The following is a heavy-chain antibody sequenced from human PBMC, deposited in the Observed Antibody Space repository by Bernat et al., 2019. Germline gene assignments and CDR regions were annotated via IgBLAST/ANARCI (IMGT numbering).Heavy chain of an antibody. D-gene: IGHD6-13*01. J-gene: IGHJ4*02. CDR1: GYAFINYG. CDR2: ISAYNGNT. V-gene: IGHV1-18*01. Sequence: QVQLVQSGAEVKKPGASVKVSCKASGYAFINYGFIWVRQAPGQGLEWMGWISAYNGNTNYAQRFQGRVTMTTDTSTTTAYMELRSLRSDDTAVYFCARDLRIAAAALGYWGQGTLVTVSS. CDR3: ARDLRIAAAALGY.